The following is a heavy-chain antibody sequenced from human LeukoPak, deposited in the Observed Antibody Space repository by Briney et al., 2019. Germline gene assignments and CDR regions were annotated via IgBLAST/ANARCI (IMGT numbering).Heavy chain of an antibody. CDR3: AGQLRTGTRNWFDP. J-gene: IGHJ5*02. CDR2: IYHSGST. D-gene: IGHD1-1*01. CDR1: GGSISSGYY. Sequence: SQTLSLTCTVSGGSISSGYYWGWIRQPPGKGLEWIGSIYHSGSTYYNPSLKSRVTISVDTSKNQFSLKLSSVTAADTAVYYCAGQLRTGTRNWFDPWGQGTLVTVSS. V-gene: IGHV4-38-2*02.